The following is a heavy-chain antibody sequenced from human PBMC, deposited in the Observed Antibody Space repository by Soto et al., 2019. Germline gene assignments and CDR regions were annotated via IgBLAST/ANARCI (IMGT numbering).Heavy chain of an antibody. Sequence: QVQLVQSGAEVKKPGSSVKVSCKASEGSFSSYTISWVRQAPGQGLEWMGRIIPILGIANYAQKFQGRVTITADKSTSTAYMELSSLRSEDTAVYYCARDSARPCYYYGMDVWGQVTTVTISS. J-gene: IGHJ6*02. V-gene: IGHV1-69*08. CDR3: ARDSARPCYYYGMDV. CDR1: EGSFSSYT. CDR2: IIPILGIA.